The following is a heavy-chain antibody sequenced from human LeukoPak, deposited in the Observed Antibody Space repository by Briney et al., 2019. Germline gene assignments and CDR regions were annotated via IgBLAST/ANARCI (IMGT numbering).Heavy chain of an antibody. Sequence: SVKVSCKASGYTFTSYDINWVRQATGQGLEWMGRIIPILGIANYAQKFQGRVTITADKSTGTAYMELSSLRSEDTAVYYCARDVRYYYDSSGYYYGDYWGQGTLVTVSS. V-gene: IGHV1-69*04. CDR1: GYTFTSYD. D-gene: IGHD3-22*01. CDR3: ARDVRYYYDSSGYYYGDY. J-gene: IGHJ4*02. CDR2: IIPILGIA.